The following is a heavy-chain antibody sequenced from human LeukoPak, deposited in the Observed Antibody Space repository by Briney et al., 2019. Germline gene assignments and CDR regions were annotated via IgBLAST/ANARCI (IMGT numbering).Heavy chain of an antibody. CDR3: ARGSDSSGYYRGADY. J-gene: IGHJ4*02. CDR2: IYHSGST. Sequence: KPSETLSLTCTVSGYSISSGYYWGWIRQPPGKGLEWIGSIYHSGSTYYNPSLKSRVTISVDTSKNQFSLKLSSVTAADTAVYYCARGSDSSGYYRGADYWGQGTLVTVSS. D-gene: IGHD3-22*01. V-gene: IGHV4-38-2*02. CDR1: GYSISSGYY.